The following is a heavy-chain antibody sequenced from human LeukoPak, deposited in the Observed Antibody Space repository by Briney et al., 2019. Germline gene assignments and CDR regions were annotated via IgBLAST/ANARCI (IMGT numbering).Heavy chain of an antibody. CDR1: GFTFSDYN. CDR2: ISRSGSTK. CDR3: ATEGSFDY. V-gene: IGHV3-11*04. J-gene: IGHJ4*02. Sequence: NPGGSLRLSCAASGFTFSDYNMRWIRQAPGKGLEWVSSISRSGSTKYYADSVKGRFTISRDNSKNTLYLQMNSLRAEDAAVYYCATEGSFDYWGQGTLVTVSS.